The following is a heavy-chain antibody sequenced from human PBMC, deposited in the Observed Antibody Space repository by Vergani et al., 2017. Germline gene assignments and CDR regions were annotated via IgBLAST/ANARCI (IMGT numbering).Heavy chain of an antibody. CDR3: VRVPLIRRGSGNYGINNYHGMDV. CDR2: VNQDGREK. V-gene: IGHV3-7*01. CDR1: GFTLNQYG. D-gene: IGHD3-10*01. J-gene: IGHJ6*02. Sequence: VQLVESGGGVVEPGRSLRLSCAASGFTLNQYGMHWFRQAPGKGLEWVANVNQDGREKYYVDSVRGRCTISRDNAKNSIYLQMNSLRAEDTAVYFCVRVPLIRRGSGNYGINNYHGMDVWGQGTTVIVSS.